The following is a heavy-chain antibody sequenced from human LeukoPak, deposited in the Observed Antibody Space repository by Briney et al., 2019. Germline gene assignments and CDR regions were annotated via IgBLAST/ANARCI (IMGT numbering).Heavy chain of an antibody. D-gene: IGHD3-22*01. J-gene: IGHJ4*02. CDR2: ISAYNGNT. CDR3: ARDLTFRAFNYDSSGFYPY. CDR1: GYTFTSYG. V-gene: IGHV1-18*01. Sequence: GASVKVSCKASGYTFTSYGISWVRQAPGQGLEWMGWISAYNGNTNYAQKLQGRVTMTTDTSTSTAYMELRSLRSDDTAVYYCARDLTFRAFNYDSSGFYPYWGQGTLVTVSS.